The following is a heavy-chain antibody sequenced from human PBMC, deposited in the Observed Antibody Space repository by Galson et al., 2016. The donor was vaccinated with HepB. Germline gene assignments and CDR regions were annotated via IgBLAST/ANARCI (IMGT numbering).Heavy chain of an antibody. CDR2: LIPIVGTA. D-gene: IGHD3-22*01. Sequence: SVKVSCKASGGTFSNYALSWVRQAPGQGLEWMGGLIPIVGTADYAERFQGRVTITADQSTTTAYMELSSLTSADTAIYFCASRPGDMCNLDSSGFSSGAMDVWGQGTTVTVSS. J-gene: IGHJ6*02. V-gene: IGHV1-69*13. CDR3: ASRPGDMCNLDSSGFSSGAMDV. CDR1: GGTFSNYA.